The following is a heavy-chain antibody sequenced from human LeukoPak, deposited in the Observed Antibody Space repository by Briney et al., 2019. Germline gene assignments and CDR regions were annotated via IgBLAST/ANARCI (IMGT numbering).Heavy chain of an antibody. CDR1: GVSISSYY. CDR3: AREGAAYYYDSSGYQHYYYYYMDV. D-gene: IGHD3-22*01. J-gene: IGHJ6*03. Sequence: SQTLSLTCTVSGVSISSYYWSWIRQPAGKGLEWIGRIYTSGSTNYNPSLKSRVTMSVDTSKNQFSLKLSSVTAADTAMYYCAREGAAYYYDSSGYQHYYYYYMDVWGKGTTVTISS. V-gene: IGHV4-4*07. CDR2: IYTSGST.